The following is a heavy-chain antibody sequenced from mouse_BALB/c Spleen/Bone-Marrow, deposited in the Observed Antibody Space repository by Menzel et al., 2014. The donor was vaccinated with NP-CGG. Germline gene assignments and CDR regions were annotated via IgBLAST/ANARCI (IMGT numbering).Heavy chain of an antibody. CDR1: GFSLTSYG. CDR3: ARTSNYVDFDY. Sequence: VQLQQSGPGLVQPSQSPSITCTVSGFSLTSYGVHWVRQSPGKGLEWLGAIWSGGGSDYNAAFISRLSITKDNSKSQVFFKMFSLQVDDTAIYYCARTSNYVDFDYWGQGTTLTVSS. CDR2: IWSGGGS. V-gene: IGHV2-4-1*01. J-gene: IGHJ2*01. D-gene: IGHD2-5*01.